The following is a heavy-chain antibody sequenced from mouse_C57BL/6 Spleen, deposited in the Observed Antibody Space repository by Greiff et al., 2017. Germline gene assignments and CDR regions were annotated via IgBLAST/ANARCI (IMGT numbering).Heavy chain of an antibody. CDR1: GYTFTDYY. Sequence: QLQQSGPELVKPGASVKISCKASGYTFTDYYMNWVKQSHGKSLEWIGDINPNNGGTSYNQKFKGKATLTVDKSSSTAYMELRSLTSEDSAVYYCARRAAGAWFAYWGQGTLVTVSA. D-gene: IGHD6-1*01. CDR3: ARRAAGAWFAY. V-gene: IGHV1-26*01. J-gene: IGHJ3*01. CDR2: INPNNGGT.